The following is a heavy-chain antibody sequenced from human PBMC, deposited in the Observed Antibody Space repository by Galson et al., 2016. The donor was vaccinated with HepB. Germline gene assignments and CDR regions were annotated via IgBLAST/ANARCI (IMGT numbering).Heavy chain of an antibody. CDR3: ARASGDLFDY. Sequence: SLRLSCAASGFTFSNYGMHWVRQAPGKGLEWVALIWNDGSNRYYADSVKGRFTISKDKGRMTFSGANSKDTLYLQMNSLGTEDTAVYYCARASGDLFDYWGQGTLVTVSS. CDR2: IWNDGSNR. J-gene: IGHJ4*02. CDR1: GFTFSNYG. D-gene: IGHD4-17*01. V-gene: IGHV3-33*01.